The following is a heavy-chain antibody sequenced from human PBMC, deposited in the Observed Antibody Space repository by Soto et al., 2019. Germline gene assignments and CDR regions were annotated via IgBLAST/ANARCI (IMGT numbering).Heavy chain of an antibody. J-gene: IGHJ4*02. V-gene: IGHV3-33*01. D-gene: IGHD2-21*01. CDR1: GFTFSNYG. CDR2: IWYDGNNK. Sequence: RWSLRLSCAAYGFTFSNYGMHWVRQAPGKGLEWVAVIWYDGNNKYYADSVKGRFTISRDNSNNTLYVQMTSLRAEDTAVYYCARGLHSLFDYWGQGTLVTVSS. CDR3: ARGLHSLFDY.